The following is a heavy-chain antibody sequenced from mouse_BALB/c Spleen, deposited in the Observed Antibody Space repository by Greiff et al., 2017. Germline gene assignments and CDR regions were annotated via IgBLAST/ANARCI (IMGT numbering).Heavy chain of an antibody. J-gene: IGHJ2*01. D-gene: IGHD1-1*01. CDR2: ISSGSSTI. CDR1: GFTFSSFG. V-gene: IGHV5-17*02. Sequence: EVMLVESGGGLVQPGGSRKLSCAASGFTFSSFGMHWVRQAPEKGLEWVAYISSGSSTIYYADTVKGRFTISRDNPKNTLFLQMTSLRSEDTAMYYCARDYGRGYFDYWGQGTTLTVSS. CDR3: ARDYGRGYFDY.